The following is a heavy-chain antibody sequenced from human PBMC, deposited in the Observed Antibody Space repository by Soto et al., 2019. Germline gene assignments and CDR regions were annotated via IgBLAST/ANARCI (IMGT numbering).Heavy chain of an antibody. CDR2: IKSRADGGTA. CDR1: GFTFSNTW. V-gene: IGHV3-15*01. CDR3: ATLGGNLGVFDY. D-gene: IGHD3-16*01. Sequence: EVQLVESGGSLVKPGGSLRLSCAASGFTFSNTWMSWVRQAPRKGLEWVGRIKSRADGGTADHAAPVKGRFAISRDDSKNTLYLQMNSLKTEDTAVYYCATLGGNLGVFDYWGQGTLVTVSS. J-gene: IGHJ4*02.